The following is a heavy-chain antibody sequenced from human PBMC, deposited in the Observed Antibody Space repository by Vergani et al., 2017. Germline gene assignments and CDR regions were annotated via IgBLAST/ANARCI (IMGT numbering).Heavy chain of an antibody. V-gene: IGHV3-48*03. CDR3: PPFSSSFSLLSPLFDP. CDR2: ISSSGSTI. Sequence: EVQLVESGGGLVQPGGSLRLSCAASGFTFSSYEMNWVRQAPGKGLEWVSYISSSGSTIYYADSVKGRFTISRDNAKNSLYLQMNSLRAEDTAVYYCPPFSSSFSLLSPLFDPSGQGTLVTVSS. J-gene: IGHJ5*02. CDR1: GFTFSSYE. D-gene: IGHD2/OR15-2a*01.